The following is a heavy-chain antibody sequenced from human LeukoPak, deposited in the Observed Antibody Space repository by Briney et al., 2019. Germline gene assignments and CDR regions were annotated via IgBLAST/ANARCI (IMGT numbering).Heavy chain of an antibody. CDR3: AKTAGRTAVAAYFDY. Sequence: GSLRLSCAASGFTFSSYSMNWVRQAPGKGLEWVSSISSSSSYIYYADSVKGRFTISRDNSKNTLYLQMNSLRAEDTAVYYCAKTAGRTAVAAYFDYWGQGTLVTVSS. J-gene: IGHJ4*02. V-gene: IGHV3-21*04. CDR2: ISSSSSYI. CDR1: GFTFSSYS. D-gene: IGHD6-19*01.